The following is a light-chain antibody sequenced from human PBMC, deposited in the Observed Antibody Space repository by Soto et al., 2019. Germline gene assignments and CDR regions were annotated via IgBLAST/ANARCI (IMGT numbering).Light chain of an antibody. CDR2: DAS. J-gene: IGKJ2*01. CDR3: PQYNSYPYT. CDR1: QSISSW. Sequence: DIQMTQSPSTLSASVGDRVTITCRASQSISSWLAWYQQKPGKAPKLLIYDASSLESGVPSRFSGSGSGTEFTLTISSLQPADFATYYCPQYNSYPYTFGQGTKLEIK. V-gene: IGKV1-5*01.